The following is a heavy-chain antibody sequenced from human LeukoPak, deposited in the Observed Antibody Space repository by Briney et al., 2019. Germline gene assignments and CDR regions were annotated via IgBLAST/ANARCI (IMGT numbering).Heavy chain of an antibody. V-gene: IGHV4-61*02. D-gene: IGHD3-3*01. J-gene: IGHJ4*02. CDR3: ARGPSYYDFWSGYPYYFDY. Sequence: KPSQTLSLTCTVSGGSISSGSYYWSWIRQPAGKGLEWIGRIYTSGSTKYNPSLKSRVTISVDTSKNQFSLKLSSVTAADTAVYYCARGPSYYDFWSGYPYYFDYWGQGTLVTVSS. CDR2: IYTSGST. CDR1: GGSISSGSYY.